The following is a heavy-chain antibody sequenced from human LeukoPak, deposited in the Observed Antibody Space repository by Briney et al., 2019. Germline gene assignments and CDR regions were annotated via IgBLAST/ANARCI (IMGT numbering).Heavy chain of an antibody. D-gene: IGHD3-22*01. CDR2: IIPIFGTA. J-gene: IGHJ5*02. V-gene: IGHV1-69*13. Sequence: ASVKVSCKASGYTFTGYYTHWVRQAPGQGLEWMGGIIPIFGTANYAQKFQGRVTITADESTSTAYMELSSLRSEDTAVYYCASLYYYDSSGYHNWFDPWGQGTLVTVSS. CDR3: ASLYYYDSSGYHNWFDP. CDR1: GYTFTGYY.